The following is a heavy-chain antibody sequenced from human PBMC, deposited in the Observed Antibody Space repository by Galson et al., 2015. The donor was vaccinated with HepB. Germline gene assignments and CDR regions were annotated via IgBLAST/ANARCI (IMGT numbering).Heavy chain of an antibody. CDR3: ARGKVTILSPVSLSGNGMDV. Sequence: SVKVSCKASGGTFSTHTISWVRQAPGQGLEWMGRIIPTLSIVDYAQKFQGRVTIRADKSTGTAYMELSSLRSDDTAVYYCARGKVTILSPVSLSGNGMDVWGQGTTVSV. J-gene: IGHJ6*02. CDR1: GGTFSTHT. D-gene: IGHD2-21*02. CDR2: IIPTLSIV. V-gene: IGHV1-69*02.